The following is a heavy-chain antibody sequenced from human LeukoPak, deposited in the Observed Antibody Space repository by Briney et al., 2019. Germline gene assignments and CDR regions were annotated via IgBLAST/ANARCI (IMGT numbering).Heavy chain of an antibody. V-gene: IGHV3-74*01. CDR1: GFTFSNYW. CDR3: ARDFFHSPNCPGC. J-gene: IGHJ4*02. Sequence: PGGSLRLSCAASGFTFSNYWMHWVRLAPGKGPMWVSRISTDGRFTSYADSVKGRFTISRDNAENTLYLHMSSLRAEDTAPYYCARDFFHSPNCPGCWGQGTLVTVSS. D-gene: IGHD1-1*01. CDR2: ISTDGRFT.